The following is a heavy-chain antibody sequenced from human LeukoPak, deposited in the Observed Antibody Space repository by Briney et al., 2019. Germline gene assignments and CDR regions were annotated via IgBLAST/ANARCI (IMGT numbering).Heavy chain of an antibody. CDR1: GGSISSYY. V-gene: IGHV4-59*01. CDR3: AREYYYDSSGYSSGYGMDV. CDR2: IYYSGST. Sequence: SETLSLTCTVSGGSISSYYWSWIRQPPGKGLEWIGSIYYSGSTNYNPSLKSRVTISVDTSKNQFSLKLSSVTAADTAVYYCAREYYYDSSGYSSGYGMDVWGQGTTVTVSS. D-gene: IGHD3-22*01. J-gene: IGHJ6*02.